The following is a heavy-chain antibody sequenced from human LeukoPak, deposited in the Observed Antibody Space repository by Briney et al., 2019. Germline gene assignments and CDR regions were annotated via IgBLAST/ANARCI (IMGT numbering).Heavy chain of an antibody. CDR1: GGSISSGSYY. J-gene: IGHJ5*02. V-gene: IGHV4-61*02. Sequence: PSQTLSLTCTVSGGSISSGSYYWSWIRQPAGKGLEWIGRIYTSGSTNYNPSLKSRVTMSVDTSKNHFSLKLSSVTAADTAVYYCARDYDILTAYPPTQLFDPWGQGTLVTVSS. D-gene: IGHD3-9*01. CDR2: IYTSGST. CDR3: ARDYDILTAYPPTQLFDP.